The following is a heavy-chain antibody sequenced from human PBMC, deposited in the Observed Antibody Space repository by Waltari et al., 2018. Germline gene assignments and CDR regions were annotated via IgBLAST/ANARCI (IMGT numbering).Heavy chain of an antibody. D-gene: IGHD3-3*01. J-gene: IGHJ4*02. Sequence: EVQLLESGGGLVQPGGSLRLSCAASGFNFRNYAMSWVRQATGKGVEWVSAISDNGGRTKYIESVKGRFSIARDNSNNTLNLQMNSMRAEDTAVYYCAKGGISGVVMFYWGPGTLVTVSS. CDR2: ISDNGGRT. CDR3: AKGGISGVVMFY. V-gene: IGHV3-23*01. CDR1: GFNFRNYA.